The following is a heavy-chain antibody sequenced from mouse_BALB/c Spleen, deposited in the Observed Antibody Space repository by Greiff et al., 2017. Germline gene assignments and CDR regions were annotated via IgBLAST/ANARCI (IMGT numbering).Heavy chain of an antibody. V-gene: IGHV3-6*02. J-gene: IGHJ1*01. CDR1: GYSITSGYY. CDR3: ARDRYYGLVHYWYFDV. CDR2: ISYDGSN. D-gene: IGHD1-2*01. Sequence: EVKLLESGPGLVKPSQSLSLTCSVTGYSITSGYYWNWIRQPPGNKLEWMGYISYDGSNNSNPSLKNRISITRDTSKNQFFLKLNSVTTEDTATYDCARDRYYGLVHYWYFDVWGAGTTVTVSS.